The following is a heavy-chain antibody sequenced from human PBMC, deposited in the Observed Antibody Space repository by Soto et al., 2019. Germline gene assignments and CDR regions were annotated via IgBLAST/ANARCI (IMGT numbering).Heavy chain of an antibody. CDR1: GYSFTSYW. V-gene: IGHV5-51*01. CDR2: IYPGDSDT. Sequence: GESLKISCKGSGYSFTSYWIGWVRQMPGKGLEWMGIIYPGDSDTRYSPSFQGQVTISADKSISTAYLQWSSLKASDTAMYYCAILTRPWTTVTLFDYWGQGTLVTVSS. J-gene: IGHJ4*02. CDR3: AILTRPWTTVTLFDY. D-gene: IGHD4-17*01.